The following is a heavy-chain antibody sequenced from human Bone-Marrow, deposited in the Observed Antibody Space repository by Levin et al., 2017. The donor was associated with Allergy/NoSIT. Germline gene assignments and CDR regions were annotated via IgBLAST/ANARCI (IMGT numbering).Heavy chain of an antibody. V-gene: IGHV1-69*13. CDR1: GINFNHYS. CDR2: IIPVFGAT. D-gene: IGHD3-16*01. J-gene: IGHJ6*02. Sequence: GASVKVSCKASGINFNHYSFNWVRQAPGRGLEWMGGIIPVFGATEYAQNFQGRATISADESTSTVYMELRSLRPEDTAVYFCARDGGSVQISMGNYHYSGFDVWGQGTPVTVSS. CDR3: ARDGGSVQISMGNYHYSGFDV.